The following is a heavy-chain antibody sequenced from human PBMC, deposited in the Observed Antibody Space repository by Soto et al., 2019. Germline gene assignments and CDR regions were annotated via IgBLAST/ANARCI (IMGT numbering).Heavy chain of an antibody. Sequence: EVQLLESGGGLVQPGGSLRLSCTASGFTFSNYAMNWVRQAPGKGLEWVSAISGSGGHICYTDSVKGRFTISRDNSKDTLYLQMHSRRAEDTAVYYCVKDSRYVGYCDGGSCYFDYWGQGTLVTVSS. CDR1: GFTFSNYA. CDR3: VKDSRYVGYCDGGSCYFDY. J-gene: IGHJ4*02. V-gene: IGHV3-23*01. D-gene: IGHD2-15*01. CDR2: ISGSGGHI.